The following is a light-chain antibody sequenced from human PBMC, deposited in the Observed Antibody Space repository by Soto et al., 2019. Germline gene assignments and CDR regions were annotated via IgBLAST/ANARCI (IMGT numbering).Light chain of an antibody. V-gene: IGLV2-8*01. Sequence: QSVLTQPPSASGSPGQSVTISCTGTSSDVGGYNYVSWYQQHPGKAPKLMIYEVSKRPSGVPDRFSGSKSGNTASLTVSGLQAEGEADYYCSSYAGSNSYVFGTGTRVTVL. CDR2: EVS. J-gene: IGLJ1*01. CDR1: SSDVGGYNY. CDR3: SSYAGSNSYV.